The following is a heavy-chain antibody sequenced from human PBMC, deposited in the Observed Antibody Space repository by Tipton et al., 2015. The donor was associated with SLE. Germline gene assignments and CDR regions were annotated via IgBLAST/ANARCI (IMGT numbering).Heavy chain of an antibody. CDR1: GASITDFY. D-gene: IGHD6-19*01. J-gene: IGHJ3*02. V-gene: IGHV4-59*01. CDR3: ASYNSGSHAFHI. CDR2: MYYLGNY. Sequence: TLSLTCTVSGASITDFYWSFMRQPPGKGLEWIGSMYYLGNYEYNPALKRRVAVSIDMSKRQFSLNLTSVTAADTAVYFCASYNSGSHAFHIWGQGTMVAVSS.